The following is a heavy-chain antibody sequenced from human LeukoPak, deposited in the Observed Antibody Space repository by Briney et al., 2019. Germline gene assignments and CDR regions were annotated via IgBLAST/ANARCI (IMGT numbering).Heavy chain of an antibody. CDR1: GGTFSSHA. Sequence: ASVKVSCKASGGTFSSHAISWVRQAPGQGLEWMGWISAYNGNTIYAQKLQGRVTMTTDTSTSTAYMELRSLRSDDTAVYYCARDRSIAVASEIDYWGQGTLVTVSS. J-gene: IGHJ4*02. D-gene: IGHD6-19*01. CDR2: ISAYNGNT. V-gene: IGHV1-18*01. CDR3: ARDRSIAVASEIDY.